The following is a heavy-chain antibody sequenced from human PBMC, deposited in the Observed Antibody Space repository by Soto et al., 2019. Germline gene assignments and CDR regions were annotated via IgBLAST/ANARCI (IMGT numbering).Heavy chain of an antibody. CDR2: IGGSSGYI. D-gene: IGHD2-8*01. Sequence: EVQLVESGGGLVKPGGSLRLSCAASGFTFSSYSMIWVRQAPGKGLEWVSSIGGSSGYIYYPDSLKGRFTISRDNAKNSLYLQMNSLRAEDTAVYYCARTNGASSNYFEYWCKGTLVTVSS. CDR1: GFTFSSYS. J-gene: IGHJ4*02. CDR3: ARTNGASSNYFEY. V-gene: IGHV3-21*01.